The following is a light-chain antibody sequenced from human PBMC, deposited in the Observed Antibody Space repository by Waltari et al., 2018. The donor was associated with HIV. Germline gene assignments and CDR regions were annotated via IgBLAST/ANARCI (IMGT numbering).Light chain of an antibody. V-gene: IGLV2-14*03. CDR1: SNDVGGFPY. CDR2: DVS. Sequence: HSVLTQPASMSGSLGQSITISCLASSNDVGGFPYVSGYQQSPDKAPRLVIYDVSNRPSGVSGRFSCSKSGSAASLTISGLQPEDEADYYCCSYSSSGTVLFGGGTRLTVL. CDR3: CSYSSSGTVL. J-gene: IGLJ2*01.